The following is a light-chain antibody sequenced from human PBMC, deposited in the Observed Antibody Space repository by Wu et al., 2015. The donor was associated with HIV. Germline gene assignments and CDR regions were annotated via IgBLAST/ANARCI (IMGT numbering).Light chain of an antibody. V-gene: IGKV3-20*01. CDR1: QSVSNRY. CDR2: GAS. Sequence: EIVLTQSPGTLSLSPGERATLSCRATQSVSNRYLAWYQQRPGQAPRLLIYGASSRATGIPDRFIGSGSGTDFTLAISRLEPEDFAVYYCQQYGGFSLTFGGGTKVEI. J-gene: IGKJ4*01. CDR3: QQYGGFSLT.